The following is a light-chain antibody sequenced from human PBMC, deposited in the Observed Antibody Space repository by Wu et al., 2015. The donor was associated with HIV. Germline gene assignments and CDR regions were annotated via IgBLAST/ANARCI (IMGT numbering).Light chain of an antibody. CDR3: QQYQNWPPIT. J-gene: IGKJ4*01. CDR1: ESVKNN. V-gene: IGKV3-15*01. Sequence: PAILSVSPGESATLFCRASESVKNNLAWYQQKPGQAPRLLIYGASTRATGIPVRFSGSGFATDFTLIIDSLESEDFAVYYCQQYQNWPPITFGGGTKVEIK. CDR2: GAS.